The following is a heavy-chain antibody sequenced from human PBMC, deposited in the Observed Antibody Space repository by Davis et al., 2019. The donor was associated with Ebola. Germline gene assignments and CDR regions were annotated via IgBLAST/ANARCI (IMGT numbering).Heavy chain of an antibody. CDR2: IYPGDSNT. CDR3: ARVLPYYDILSGPYYSYGMDV. CDR1: GYSFTSYW. J-gene: IGHJ6*04. Sequence: GESLKISCKGSGYSFTSYWIGWVRQMPGKGLQWMGIIYPGDSNTRYSPSFKGQVTISADKSISTAYLQWSSLKASDTAIYYCARVLPYYDILSGPYYSYGMDVWGKGTTVTVSS. V-gene: IGHV5-51*01. D-gene: IGHD3-9*01.